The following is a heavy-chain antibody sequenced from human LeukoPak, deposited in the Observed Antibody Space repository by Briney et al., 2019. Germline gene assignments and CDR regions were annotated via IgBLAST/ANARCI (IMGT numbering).Heavy chain of an antibody. CDR2: ISYDGSNK. CDR1: RFTFSSYR. CDR3: AKDHGGSYYLTYYFDY. J-gene: IGHJ4*02. V-gene: IGHV3-30*18. D-gene: IGHD1-26*01. Sequence: GGSLRLSCAASRFTFSSYRMHWVRQAPGKGLEWVTVISYDGSNKYYADSVKGRFTISRDNSKNTLYLQMNSLRAEDTAVYYCAKDHGGSYYLTYYFDYWGQGTLVTVSS.